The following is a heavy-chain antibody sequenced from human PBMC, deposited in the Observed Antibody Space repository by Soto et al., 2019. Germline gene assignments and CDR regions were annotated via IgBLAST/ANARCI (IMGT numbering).Heavy chain of an antibody. V-gene: IGHV1-8*01. D-gene: IGHD3-10*01. CDR1: GYTFTSYD. J-gene: IGHJ5*02. CDR2: MNPNSGNT. Sequence: QVQLVQSGAEVKKPGASVKVSCKASGYTFTSYDINWVRQATGQGLEWMGWMNPNSGNTGYAQKFQGRVTMTRNTSISTAYMELSSLRSEDTAVYYCARRRAVRGVMINWFDPWGQGTLVTVSS. CDR3: ARRRAVRGVMINWFDP.